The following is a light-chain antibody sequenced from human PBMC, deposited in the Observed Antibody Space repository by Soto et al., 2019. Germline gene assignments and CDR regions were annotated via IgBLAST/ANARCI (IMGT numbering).Light chain of an antibody. CDR2: DAS. CDR3: QQYDNIPLT. V-gene: IGKV1-33*01. J-gene: IGKJ4*01. CDR1: QDISDY. Sequence: DFQITQSPSSLSASVGDRVTITCQASQDISDYLNWYQQKPGAAPKLLIYDASNLQAGVPSRFSGSGSGTEFTFTISSLQPEDVAKYYCQQYDNIPLTFGGGTKVDIK.